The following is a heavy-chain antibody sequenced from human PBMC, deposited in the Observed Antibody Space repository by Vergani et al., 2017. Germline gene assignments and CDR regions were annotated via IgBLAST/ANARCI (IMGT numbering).Heavy chain of an antibody. Sequence: QVQLQESGPGLVKPSQTLSLTCTVSGDSISSGGYYWSWIRQHPGKGLEWIGYIYYSGSTYYNPSLKSRVTISVDTSKNQFSLKLSSVTAADTAVYYCARNPIAARPSHNWFDPWGQGTLVTVSS. J-gene: IGHJ5*02. V-gene: IGHV4-31*03. D-gene: IGHD6-6*01. CDR3: ARNPIAARPSHNWFDP. CDR2: IYYSGST. CDR1: GDSISSGGYY.